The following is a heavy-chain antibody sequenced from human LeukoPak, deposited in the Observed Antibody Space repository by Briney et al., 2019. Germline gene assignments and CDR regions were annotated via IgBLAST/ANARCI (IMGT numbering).Heavy chain of an antibody. D-gene: IGHD3-22*01. Sequence: ASVKVSCKASGGTFSSYAISWVRQAPGQGLEWMGRIIPILGIANYAQKFQGRVTITADKSTSTAYMELSSLRSKDTAVYYCARDARLDYYDSSGYPWGQGTLVTVSS. J-gene: IGHJ5*02. CDR1: GGTFSSYA. CDR2: IIPILGIA. V-gene: IGHV1-69*04. CDR3: ARDARLDYYDSSGYP.